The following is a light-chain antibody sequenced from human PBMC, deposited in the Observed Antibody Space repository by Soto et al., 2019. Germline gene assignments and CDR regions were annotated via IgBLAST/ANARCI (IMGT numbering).Light chain of an antibody. Sequence: DIQLTQSPSFLSASIGDRVTITCRASQDFSSYLAWYQQKPGKAPELLIYAASTLQSGVPSRFSGSGSGTDFTLTISSLQPEDFATYYCQQYDNLPLIFGQGTRLEIK. J-gene: IGKJ5*01. V-gene: IGKV1-9*01. CDR3: QQYDNLPLI. CDR2: AAS. CDR1: QDFSSY.